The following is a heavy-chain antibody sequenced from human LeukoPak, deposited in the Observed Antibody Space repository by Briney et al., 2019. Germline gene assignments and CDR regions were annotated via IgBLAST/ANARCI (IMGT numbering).Heavy chain of an antibody. CDR2: ISSSSSYI. J-gene: IGHJ4*02. Sequence: GGSLRLSCAASGFTFSSYSMNWVRQAPGKGLEWVSSISSSSSYIYYADSVKGRFTISRDNAKNSLYLQMNSLRAEDTAVYYCARDDFWSGYPPPYFDCWGQGTLVTVSS. CDR1: GFTFSSYS. CDR3: ARDDFWSGYPPPYFDC. V-gene: IGHV3-21*01. D-gene: IGHD3-3*01.